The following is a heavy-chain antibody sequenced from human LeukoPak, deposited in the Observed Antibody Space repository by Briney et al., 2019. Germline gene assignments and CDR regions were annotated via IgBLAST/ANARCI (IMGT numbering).Heavy chain of an antibody. V-gene: IGHV3-30*02. D-gene: IGHD2/OR15-2a*01. Sequence: GGSLRLSCAASGFTFSSYGMHWVRQAPGTGLEWVAFIRSDGSNKNYADSVKGRFTISRDNSKNTLYLQMNSLRAEDTAVYYCANINFHYLDNYWGQGTLVTVSS. CDR1: GFTFSSYG. CDR2: IRSDGSNK. CDR3: ANINFHYLDNY. J-gene: IGHJ4*02.